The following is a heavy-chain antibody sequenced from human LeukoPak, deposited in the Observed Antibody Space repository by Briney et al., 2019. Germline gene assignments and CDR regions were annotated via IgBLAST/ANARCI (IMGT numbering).Heavy chain of an antibody. CDR2: MYSGGAT. J-gene: IGHJ3*02. D-gene: IGHD5-18*01. Sequence: MYSGGATYYADSVKGRFTISRDNSKNTLYLQMNSLRAEDTAVYYCAKDHPPVDTARDAFDIWGQGTMVTVSS. V-gene: IGHV3-53*01. CDR3: AKDHPPVDTARDAFDI.